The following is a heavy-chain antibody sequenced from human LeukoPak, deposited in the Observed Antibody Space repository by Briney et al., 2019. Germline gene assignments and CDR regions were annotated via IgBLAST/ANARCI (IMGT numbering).Heavy chain of an antibody. CDR3: AKELSGGWPFDY. Sequence: GGSLRLSCAASGFTFSNNAMSWVRQAPGKGLEWVSGIGTNGGSTIYADSVKGRFTISRDNSKDTMFLQMNSLKAEDTGVYYCAKELSGGWPFDYWGQGTLVTVSS. V-gene: IGHV3-23*01. J-gene: IGHJ4*02. D-gene: IGHD6-19*01. CDR1: GFTFSNNA. CDR2: IGTNGGST.